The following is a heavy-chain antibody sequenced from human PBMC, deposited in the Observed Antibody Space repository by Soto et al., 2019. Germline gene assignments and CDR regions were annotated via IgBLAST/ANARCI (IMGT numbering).Heavy chain of an antibody. V-gene: IGHV4-59*01. CDR1: GGSISSYY. CDR2: IYYSGST. D-gene: IGHD6-13*01. J-gene: IGHJ4*02. Sequence: PSETLSLTCTVSGGSISSYYWSWIRQPPGKGLEWIGYIYYSGSTNYNPSLKSRVTISVDTSKNQFSLKLSSVTAADTAVYYCARARQQLAPDYWGQGTLVTVSS. CDR3: ARARQQLAPDY.